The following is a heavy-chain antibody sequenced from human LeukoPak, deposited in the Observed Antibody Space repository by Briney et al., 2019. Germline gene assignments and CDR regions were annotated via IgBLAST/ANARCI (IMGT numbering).Heavy chain of an antibody. D-gene: IGHD4-17*01. CDR1: GFTFSRYW. J-gene: IGHJ4*02. CDR2: INQDGSEK. Sequence: GGSLRLSCAASGFTFSRYWMSWVRQAPGKGLEWVANINQDGSEKYYADSVKGRFTISRDNAKNSRYLQMNSLRAEDTAVYYCARDHYGDPIDYWGQGTLVTVSS. V-gene: IGHV3-7*01. CDR3: ARDHYGDPIDY.